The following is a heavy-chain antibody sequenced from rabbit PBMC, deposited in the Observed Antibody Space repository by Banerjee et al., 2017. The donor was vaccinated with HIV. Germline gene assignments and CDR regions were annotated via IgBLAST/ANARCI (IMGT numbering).Heavy chain of an antibody. D-gene: IGHD2-1*01. V-gene: IGHV1S40*01. CDR1: GFSFSSSYW. J-gene: IGHJ4*01. CDR3: ARGYDENYFNL. Sequence: QSLEESGGGLVKPGASLTLTCTASGFSFSSSYWICWVRQAPEKGLEWIACIYSGDGNTLYASWAKGRFTISKTSSTVDLQMTSLTVADTATYFCARGYDENYFNLWGPGTLVTVS. CDR2: IYSGDGNT.